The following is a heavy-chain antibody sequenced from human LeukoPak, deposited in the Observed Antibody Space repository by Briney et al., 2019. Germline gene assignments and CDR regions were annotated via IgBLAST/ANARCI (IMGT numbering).Heavy chain of an antibody. Sequence: SQTLSLTCTVSGGSISSGGYYWSWIRQHPGKGLEWIGYIYYSGSTYYNPSLKSRVTISVDTSKNQFSLKLSSVTAADTAVYYCARGLTTATPGENWFDPWGQGTLVTVSS. CDR2: IYYSGST. CDR1: GGSISSGGYY. D-gene: IGHD4-11*01. V-gene: IGHV4-31*03. J-gene: IGHJ5*02. CDR3: ARGLTTATPGENWFDP.